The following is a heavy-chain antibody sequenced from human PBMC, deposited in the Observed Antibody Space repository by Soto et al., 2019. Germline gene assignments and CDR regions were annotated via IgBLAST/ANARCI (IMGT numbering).Heavy chain of an antibody. V-gene: IGHV3-21*06. Sequence: EVHLVEAGGGLVKPGESLTLSCAASGFTFGSFTLNWVRQAPGKGLEWVSSISSSSAYIYYAESVQGRFTISRDNARSTLYLQMNSLRLDDKAVYFCARDGLTFGGDWGQGTLVAVSS. CDR3: ARDGLTFGGD. D-gene: IGHD3-16*01. CDR2: ISSSSAYI. CDR1: GFTFGSFT. J-gene: IGHJ4*02.